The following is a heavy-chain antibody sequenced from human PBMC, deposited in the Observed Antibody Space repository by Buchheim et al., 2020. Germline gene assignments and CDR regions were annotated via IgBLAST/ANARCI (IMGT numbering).Heavy chain of an antibody. V-gene: IGHV3-30*18. Sequence: QVQLVESGGGVAQPGRSLRLSCAASGITFGSYAMHWVRQAPGKGLQWVAAISYDESNKYYGNSVKGRFTISRDNSKNTLYLQMNSLKAEDTAVYYCAKDRGSGSYYPYGLDVWGQGTT. CDR3: AKDRGSGSYYPYGLDV. CDR2: ISYDESNK. CDR1: GITFGSYA. J-gene: IGHJ6*01. D-gene: IGHD3-10*01.